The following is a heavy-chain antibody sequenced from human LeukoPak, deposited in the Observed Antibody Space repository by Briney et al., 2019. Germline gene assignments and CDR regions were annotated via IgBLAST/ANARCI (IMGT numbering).Heavy chain of an antibody. CDR2: ISYDGSNK. D-gene: IGHD2-2*01. CDR3: AREGLPAAMDY. J-gene: IGHJ4*02. Sequence: GRSLRLSCAASGFTFSSYAMHWVRQAPGKGLEWVAVISYDGSNKYYADSVKGRFTISRDNSKNTLYLQMNSLRAEDTAVYYCAREGLPAAMDYWGQGTLVTVSS. CDR1: GFTFSSYA. V-gene: IGHV3-30-3*01.